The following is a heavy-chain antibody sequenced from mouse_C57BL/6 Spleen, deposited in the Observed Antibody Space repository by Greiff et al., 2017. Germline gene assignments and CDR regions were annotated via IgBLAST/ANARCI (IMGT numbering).Heavy chain of an antibody. D-gene: IGHD2-3*01. CDR3: ARDDGSLMDY. V-gene: IGHV1-42*01. J-gene: IGHJ4*01. CDR2: INPSTGGT. Sequence: VQLQQSGPELVKPGASVKISCKASGYSFPGYYMNWVKQSPEKSLEWIGEINPSTGGTTYNQKFKAKATLTVDKSSSTAYMQLKSLTSEDSAVYYCARDDGSLMDYWGQGTSVTVSS. CDR1: GYSFPGYY.